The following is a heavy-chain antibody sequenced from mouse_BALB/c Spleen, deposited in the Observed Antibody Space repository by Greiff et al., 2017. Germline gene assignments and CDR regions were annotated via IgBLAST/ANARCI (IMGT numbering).Heavy chain of an antibody. Sequence: VKVVESGAELAKPGASVKMSCKASGYTFTSYWMHWVKQRPGQGLEWIGYINPSTGYTEYNQKFKDKATLTADKSSSTAYMQLSSLTSEDSAVYYCARFGDYDGFAYWGQGTLVTVSA. CDR2: INPSTGYT. V-gene: IGHV1-7*01. J-gene: IGHJ3*01. CDR3: ARFGDYDGFAY. D-gene: IGHD2-4*01. CDR1: GYTFTSYW.